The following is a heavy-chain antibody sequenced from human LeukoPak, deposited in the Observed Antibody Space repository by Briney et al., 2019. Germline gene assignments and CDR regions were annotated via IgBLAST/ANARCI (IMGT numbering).Heavy chain of an antibody. CDR1: GFTFSSFA. CDR2: LSYDGSNK. V-gene: IGHV3-30-3*01. D-gene: IGHD3-22*01. J-gene: IGHJ4*02. Sequence: GALRLSCAASGFTFSSFAMHWVRQAPGKGVEWVSVLSYDGSNKYYADSVKGRFTISRDNSKNTLYLQMNSLRAEDTAVYYCARDDSSGYYHGDFDYWGQGTLVTVSS. CDR3: ARDDSSGYYHGDFDY.